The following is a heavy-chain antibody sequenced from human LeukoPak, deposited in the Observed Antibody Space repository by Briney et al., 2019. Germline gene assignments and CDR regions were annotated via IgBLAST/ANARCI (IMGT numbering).Heavy chain of an antibody. CDR1: GYTFTGYY. J-gene: IGHJ4*02. Sequence: ASVKVSCKASGYTFTGYYMHWVRQAPGQGLEWMGRINPNSGGTNYAQKFQGRVTMTRDTSISTAYMELSSLRSEDTAVYYCARGVRAGRKRYYFDYWGQGTLVTVSS. D-gene: IGHD6-19*01. CDR2: INPNSGGT. V-gene: IGHV1-2*06. CDR3: ARGVRAGRKRYYFDY.